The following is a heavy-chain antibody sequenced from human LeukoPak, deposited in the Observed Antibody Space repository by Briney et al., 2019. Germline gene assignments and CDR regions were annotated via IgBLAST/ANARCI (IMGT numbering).Heavy chain of an antibody. Sequence: GASVKVSCKASGYTFTSYGISWVRQAPGQGLEWMGWISAYNGNTNYAQKLQGRVTMTTDTSMSTAYMELRSLRSDDTAVYYCARASLVVPAATMPNAFDIWGQGTMVTVSS. D-gene: IGHD2-2*01. CDR2: ISAYNGNT. CDR1: GYTFTSYG. J-gene: IGHJ3*02. V-gene: IGHV1-18*01. CDR3: ARASLVVPAATMPNAFDI.